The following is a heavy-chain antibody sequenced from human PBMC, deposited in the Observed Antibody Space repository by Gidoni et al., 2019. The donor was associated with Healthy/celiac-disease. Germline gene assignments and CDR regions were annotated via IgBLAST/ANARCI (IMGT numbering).Heavy chain of an antibody. D-gene: IGHD3-10*01. Sequence: QLQLQESGSGLVKPSPTLSLTCAVSGGSLSSGGYAWSWIRQPPGKGLAWIGCIYHSGSTYYNPSLKSRVTISVDRSKNQFSLKLSSVTAADTAVYYCARGESGYFDYWGQGTLVTVSS. J-gene: IGHJ4*02. CDR3: ARGESGYFDY. V-gene: IGHV4-30-2*01. CDR2: IYHSGST. CDR1: GGSLSSGGYA.